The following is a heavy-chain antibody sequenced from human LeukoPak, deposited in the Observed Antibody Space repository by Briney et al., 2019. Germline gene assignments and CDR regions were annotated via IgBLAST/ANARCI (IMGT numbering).Heavy chain of an antibody. V-gene: IGHV3-7*03. D-gene: IGHD1-26*01. J-gene: IGHJ4*02. CDR2: IKQDGSEE. Sequence: GGSLRLSCAASGFTFRNYWMSWVRQVPGKGLEWVANIKQDGSEENYLDSVKGRFTISRDNARNSVYLHMNSLRAEDTAVYYCASGHSGSYYCHDWGQGTLVTVSS. CDR1: GFTFRNYW. CDR3: ASGHSGSYYCHD.